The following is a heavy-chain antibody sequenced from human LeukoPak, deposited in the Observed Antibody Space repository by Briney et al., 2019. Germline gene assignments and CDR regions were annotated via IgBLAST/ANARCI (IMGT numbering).Heavy chain of an antibody. CDR2: INPSGGST. Sequence: ASVKVSCKASGYTFTSYYMHWVRQAPGQGLEWMGIINPSGGSTSYAQKFQGRVTMTEDTSTDTAYMELSSLRSEDTAVYYCAKYVGSRHWYFDLWGRGTLVTVSS. J-gene: IGHJ2*01. CDR1: GYTFTSYY. CDR3: AKYVGSRHWYFDL. V-gene: IGHV1-46*01. D-gene: IGHD1-26*01.